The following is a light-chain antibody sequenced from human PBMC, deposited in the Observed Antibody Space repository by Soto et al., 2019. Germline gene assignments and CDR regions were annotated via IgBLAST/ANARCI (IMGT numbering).Light chain of an antibody. V-gene: IGKV1-5*01. J-gene: IGKJ1*01. Sequence: GDRVTITFRAIQSIRYYLAWYQQMPGKAPKLLIYGASSLQSGVPSRFSGSGSGTEFTLTISSLQPDDFATYFCQHHNSYSQTFGQGTKVDIK. CDR2: GAS. CDR3: QHHNSYSQT. CDR1: QSIRYY.